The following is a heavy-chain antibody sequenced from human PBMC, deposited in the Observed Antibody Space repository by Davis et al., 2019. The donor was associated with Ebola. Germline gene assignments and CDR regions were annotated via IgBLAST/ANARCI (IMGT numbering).Heavy chain of an antibody. V-gene: IGHV3-48*02. CDR3: TKSYYYDSSGYYPHYYYYYGMDV. CDR1: GFTFSSSS. D-gene: IGHD3-22*01. CDR2: ISGSSSIL. Sequence: GGSLRLSCAASGFTFSSSSMNWVRQAPGRGLEWDSYISGSSSILYYADSVKGRFTISRDNAKNSLYLQMNSLRDDDTAVYNCTKSYYYDSSGYYPHYYYYYGMDVWGKGTTVTVSS. J-gene: IGHJ6*04.